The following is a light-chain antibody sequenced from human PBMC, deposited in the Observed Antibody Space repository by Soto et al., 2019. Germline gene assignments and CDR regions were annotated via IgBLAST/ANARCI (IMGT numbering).Light chain of an antibody. Sequence: LTHPASVSGSPGQSITISCTGTSSDIGNYNYVSWYQQHPGKAPKLMIYEVSNRPSGVSNRFSGSKSGNTASLTISGLQAEDEADYYCSSYTSSSTLNYVFGTGTKVTVL. CDR2: EVS. V-gene: IGLV2-14*01. CDR1: SSDIGNYNY. CDR3: SSYTSSSTLNYV. J-gene: IGLJ1*01.